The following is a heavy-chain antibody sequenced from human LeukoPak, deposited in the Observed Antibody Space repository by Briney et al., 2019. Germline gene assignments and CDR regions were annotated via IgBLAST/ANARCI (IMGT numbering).Heavy chain of an antibody. CDR3: ARQGIYNYLDS. D-gene: IGHD2-2*02. V-gene: IGHV5-51*01. CDR1: GYIFTNHW. CDR2: IYPDDSDT. J-gene: IGHJ4*02. Sequence: HGESLKISCKGSGYIFTNHWIGWVRQKPGKGLEWMGIIYPDDSDTRYSPSFRGQVIISADKSISTVYLQWSSLETSDIAMYYCARQGIYNYLDSWGQGTLITVSS.